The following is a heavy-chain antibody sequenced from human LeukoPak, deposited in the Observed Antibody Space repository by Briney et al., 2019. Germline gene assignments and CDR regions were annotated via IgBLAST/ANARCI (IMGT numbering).Heavy chain of an antibody. CDR3: ARDVWELPPSD. D-gene: IGHD1-26*01. V-gene: IGHV1-18*01. J-gene: IGHJ4*02. CDR2: ISAYNGNT. Sequence: ASVKVSCKTSGYTFTSYAISWVRQAPGQGLEWMGWISAYNGNTNYAQKLQGRVTMTTDTSTSTAYMELRSLRSDDTAVYYCARDVWELPPSDWGQGTLVTVSS. CDR1: GYTFTSYA.